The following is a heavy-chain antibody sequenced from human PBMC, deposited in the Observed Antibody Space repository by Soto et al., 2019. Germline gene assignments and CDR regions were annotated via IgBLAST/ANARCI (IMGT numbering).Heavy chain of an antibody. CDR3: ARVYYHGRSGFLDY. CDR1: GFSFSTYG. Sequence: GGSLRLSCAASGFSFSTYGMHWVRQAPGKGLEWVAVIWYDGSNKYYADSVKGRFTISRDNSKNTLYLQMNSLGAEDTAVYYCARVYYHGRSGFLDYWGQGTLVTVSS. D-gene: IGHD3-22*01. CDR2: IWYDGSNK. V-gene: IGHV3-33*01. J-gene: IGHJ4*02.